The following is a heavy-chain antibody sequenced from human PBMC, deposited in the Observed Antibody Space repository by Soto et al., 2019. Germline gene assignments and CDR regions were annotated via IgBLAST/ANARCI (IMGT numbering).Heavy chain of an antibody. Sequence: QVQLVQSGAEVKKPGSSVKVSCKASGGTFSSYTISWVRQAPGQGLEWMGRIIPILGIANYAQKFQGRVTIAADRATSTAYMEVSSLRSADTAVYYCARLWWDAPPPGLDVWGQGTTVTVSS. V-gene: IGHV1-69*02. D-gene: IGHD1-26*01. CDR2: IIPILGIA. CDR1: GGTFSSYT. J-gene: IGHJ6*02. CDR3: ARLWWDAPPPGLDV.